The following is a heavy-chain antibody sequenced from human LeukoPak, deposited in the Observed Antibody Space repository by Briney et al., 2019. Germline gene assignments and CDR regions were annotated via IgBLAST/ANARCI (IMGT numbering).Heavy chain of an antibody. J-gene: IGHJ6*02. CDR1: GFTFSSYE. CDR2: ISSSGSTI. D-gene: IGHD3-3*01. Sequence: PGGSLRLSCAASGFTFSSYEMNWVRQAPGKGLEWVSYISSSGSTIYYADSVKGRFTISRDNAKNSLYLQMNSLRAEDTAVYYCARDPHLRFFDHYYGVDVWGQGTTVTVSS. V-gene: IGHV3-48*03. CDR3: ARDPHLRFFDHYYGVDV.